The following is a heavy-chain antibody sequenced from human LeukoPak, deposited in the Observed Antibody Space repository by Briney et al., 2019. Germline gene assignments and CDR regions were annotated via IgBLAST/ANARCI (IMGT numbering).Heavy chain of an antibody. D-gene: IGHD6-19*01. Sequence: GGSLRLSCAASGFTFSSYAMSWVRQAPGKGLEWVSSISSSSSYIYYADSVKGRFTISRDNAKNSLYLQMNSLRAEDTAVYYCARMIAVSGPDYWGQGTLVTVSS. CDR3: ARMIAVSGPDY. CDR1: GFTFSSYA. CDR2: ISSSSSYI. V-gene: IGHV3-21*01. J-gene: IGHJ4*02.